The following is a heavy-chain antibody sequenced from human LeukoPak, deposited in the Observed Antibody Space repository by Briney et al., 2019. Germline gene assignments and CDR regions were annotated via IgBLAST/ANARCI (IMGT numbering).Heavy chain of an antibody. D-gene: IGHD3-3*01. Sequence: PSETLSLTCTVSGGSISSGGYYWSWIRQHPGKGLEWIGFTYDSRSVDFTPSLKSRGTISADTSKNQFSLKLSFVTAADTAVYYCARGSESDPVYFDHWGQGTLVTVSA. V-gene: IGHV4-31*03. CDR2: TYDSRSV. CDR3: ARGSESDPVYFDH. CDR1: GGSISSGGYY. J-gene: IGHJ4*02.